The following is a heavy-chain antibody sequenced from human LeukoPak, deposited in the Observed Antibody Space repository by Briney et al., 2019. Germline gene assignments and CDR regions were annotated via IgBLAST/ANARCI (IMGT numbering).Heavy chain of an antibody. CDR1: GFTFSSYA. Sequence: GGSLRLSCAASGFTFSSYALSWVRQAPGKGLEWVSVIYSGGSTYYADSVKGRFTISRDNSKNTLYLQMNSLRAEDTAVYYCARDRHYYDSSGAYEPWGQGTLVTVSS. V-gene: IGHV3-53*01. CDR2: IYSGGST. D-gene: IGHD3-22*01. CDR3: ARDRHYYDSSGAYEP. J-gene: IGHJ5*02.